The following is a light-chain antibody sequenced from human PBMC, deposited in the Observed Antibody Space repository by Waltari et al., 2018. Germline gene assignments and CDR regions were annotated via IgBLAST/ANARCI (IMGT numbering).Light chain of an antibody. CDR2: GAY. CDR1: QNIFRT. J-gene: IGKJ1*01. CDR3: QHYVRLPWT. V-gene: IGKV3-20*01. Sequence: ILLTQSPGTLSLSPREIPTLTCRARQNIFRTLSWYQQKPGQSPTILIYGAYTRATGIPDRVSGSGSGTDFSLTISGLDAEDFAVYYCQHYVRLPWTFGQGAKVEIK.